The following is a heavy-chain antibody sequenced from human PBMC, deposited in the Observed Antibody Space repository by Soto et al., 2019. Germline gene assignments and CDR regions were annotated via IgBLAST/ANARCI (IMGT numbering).Heavy chain of an antibody. J-gene: IGHJ5*01. CDR2: ISNDGRVQ. CDR1: TISINVHG. Sequence: QVQLVESGGGVVQPGRSLRLSCTSSTISINVHGIQWVRQAPAKGLEWLAFISNDGRVQYYADSVKGRFTISRDYSKNTVDLQKNSLNNAETSVYYCARDIWSGDFKGFDSWGPGTLVTVSS. CDR3: ARDIWSGDFKGFDS. D-gene: IGHD3-3*01. V-gene: IGHV3-30*03.